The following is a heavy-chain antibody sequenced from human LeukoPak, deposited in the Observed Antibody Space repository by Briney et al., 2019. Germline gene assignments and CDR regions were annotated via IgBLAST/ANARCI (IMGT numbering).Heavy chain of an antibody. J-gene: IGHJ4*02. D-gene: IGHD4-23*01. Sequence: SETLSLTCTVSDGSISTYYWSWIRQPPGKRLEWIGYMYYTGSTSYNPSLKSRVTISVDTSKNQLSLKLTSVTAADTAVYYCAREVWDYGGSKGRFDYWGQGTLVTVSS. CDR2: MYYTGST. V-gene: IGHV4-59*01. CDR3: AREVWDYGGSKGRFDY. CDR1: DGSISTYY.